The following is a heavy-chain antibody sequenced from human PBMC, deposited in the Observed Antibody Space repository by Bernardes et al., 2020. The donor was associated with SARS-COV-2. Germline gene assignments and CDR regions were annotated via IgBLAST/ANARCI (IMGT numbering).Heavy chain of an antibody. CDR3: ARAPPYSSSWYGAFDI. CDR1: GVSVSSDY. V-gene: IGHV3-53*01. CDR2: IYSDYST. Sequence: LKVCCAASGVSVSSDYMSWVRQAPGKGLEWLSIIYSDYSTNYANSVKGRLTIFRDNSKNTVYLQMNSLRAEDTAVYYCARAPPYSSSWYGAFDIWGQGTMVTVSS. J-gene: IGHJ3*02. D-gene: IGHD6-13*01.